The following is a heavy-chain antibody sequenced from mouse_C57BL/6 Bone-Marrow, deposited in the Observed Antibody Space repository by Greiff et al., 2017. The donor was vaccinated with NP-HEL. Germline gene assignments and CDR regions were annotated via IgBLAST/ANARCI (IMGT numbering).Heavy chain of an antibody. CDR2: IYPRSGNT. CDR1: GYTFTSYG. D-gene: IGHD1-1*02. V-gene: IGHV1-81*01. Sequence: VKLVGSGAELARPGASVKLSCKASGYTFTSYGISWVKQRTGQGLEWIGEIYPRSGNTYYNEKFKGKATLTADKSSSTAYMELRSLTSEDSAVYFCARSGSYYGTPFAYWGQGTLVTVSA. J-gene: IGHJ3*01. CDR3: ARSGSYYGTPFAY.